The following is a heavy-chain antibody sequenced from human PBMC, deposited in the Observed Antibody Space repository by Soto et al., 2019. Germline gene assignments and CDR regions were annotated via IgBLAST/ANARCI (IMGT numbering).Heavy chain of an antibody. D-gene: IGHD2-15*01. J-gene: IGHJ4*02. Sequence: EVQLVESGGGLVKPGGSLTLSCAASGFAFRSYNMNWVRQAPGKGLEWVASISSGSSNIYYADSVKGRFTISTDNAKNSLLLQMDSLRAEDSAVYYCASATVVAATFDFWGQGTLVTVSS. CDR3: ASATVVAATFDF. CDR1: GFAFRSYN. CDR2: ISSGSSNI. V-gene: IGHV3-21*01.